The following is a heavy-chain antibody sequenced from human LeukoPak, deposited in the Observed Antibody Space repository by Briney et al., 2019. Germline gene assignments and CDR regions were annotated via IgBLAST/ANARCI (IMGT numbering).Heavy chain of an antibody. CDR2: IYYSGST. J-gene: IGHJ6*04. CDR3: ARGRYCSSTSCYPYYYYGMDV. V-gene: IGHV4-30-4*01. D-gene: IGHD2-2*01. CDR1: GGSISSGDYY. Sequence: SQTLSLTCTVSGGSISSGDYYWSWIRQPPGKGLEWIGYIYYSGSTYYNPSLKSRATISVDTSKNQFSLKLSSVTAADTAVYYCARGRYCSSTSCYPYYYYGMDVWGKGTTVTVSS.